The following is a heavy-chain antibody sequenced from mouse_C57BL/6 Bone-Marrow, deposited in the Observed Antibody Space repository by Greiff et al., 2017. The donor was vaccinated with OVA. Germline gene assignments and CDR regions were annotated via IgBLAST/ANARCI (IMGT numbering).Heavy chain of an antibody. CDR3: TTSITFHV. Sequence: VQLQQSGAELVRPGASVKLSCTASGFNIKDDYMHWVKQRPEQGLEWIGWIDPENGDTEYASKFQGRATITADTSSHTAYLQRSSLTSEDTAVYYSTTSITFHVWGTGTTVTVSS. J-gene: IGHJ1*03. CDR1: GFNIKDDY. CDR2: IDPENGDT. D-gene: IGHD1-1*01. V-gene: IGHV14-4*01.